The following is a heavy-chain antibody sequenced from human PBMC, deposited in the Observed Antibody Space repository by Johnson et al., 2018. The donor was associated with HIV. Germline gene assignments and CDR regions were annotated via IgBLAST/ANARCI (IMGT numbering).Heavy chain of an antibody. CDR3: ARDESGYDEGFDAFDI. J-gene: IGHJ3*02. Sequence: VQLVESGGGVVRPGGSLRLSCAASGFTFDDYGMSWIRQAPGKGLEWVSSISSSGNTIYYADSVKGRFTLSRDNAKNSLYLQMNSLRVEDTAVYYCARDESGYDEGFDAFDIWGQGTMVTVSS. CDR2: ISSSGNTI. V-gene: IGHV3-11*04. CDR1: GFTFDDYG. D-gene: IGHD5-12*01.